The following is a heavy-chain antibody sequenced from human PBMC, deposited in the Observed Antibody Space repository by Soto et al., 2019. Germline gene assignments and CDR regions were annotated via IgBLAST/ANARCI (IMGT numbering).Heavy chain of an antibody. CDR3: AKESIIWEMATIID. CDR2: ISGSGGST. Sequence: GGSLRLSCAASGFTFSSYAMSWVRQAPGKGLEWVSAISGSGGSTYYADSVKGRFTISRDNSKNTLYQQMNSLRAEDTAVYYCAKESIIWEMATIIDWGQGTLVTVSS. J-gene: IGHJ4*02. D-gene: IGHD5-12*01. CDR1: GFTFSSYA. V-gene: IGHV3-23*01.